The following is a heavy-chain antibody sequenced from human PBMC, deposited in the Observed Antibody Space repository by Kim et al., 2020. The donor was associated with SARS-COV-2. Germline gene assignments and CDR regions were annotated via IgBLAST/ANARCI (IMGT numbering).Heavy chain of an antibody. CDR2: ISFNSRTI. Sequence: GGSLRLSCAASGFAFDDYAMHWVRQLPGKGLEWVSGISFNSRTIGYADSVKGRFTISRDNAKNSLYLQMNSLTAEDTAFYFCAKDRSLLGRDAFDVWGQGTLVTVSS. D-gene: IGHD7-27*01. CDR3: AKDRSLLGRDAFDV. V-gene: IGHV3-9*01. J-gene: IGHJ3*01. CDR1: GFAFDDYA.